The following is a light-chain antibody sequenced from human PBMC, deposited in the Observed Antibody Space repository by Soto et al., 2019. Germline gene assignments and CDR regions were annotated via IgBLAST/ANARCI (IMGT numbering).Light chain of an antibody. Sequence: DIVMTQSPDSLAVSLGERATINCKSSQSVLYSSNNKNYLAWYQQKPGQPPKLLIYWASTLESGVPDRFSGSGSGTDFTLTISSLQAEDVAVYYCQQYYSTPYTFGQGTKPEIK. CDR2: WAS. CDR1: QSVLYSSNNKNY. CDR3: QQYYSTPYT. V-gene: IGKV4-1*01. J-gene: IGKJ2*01.